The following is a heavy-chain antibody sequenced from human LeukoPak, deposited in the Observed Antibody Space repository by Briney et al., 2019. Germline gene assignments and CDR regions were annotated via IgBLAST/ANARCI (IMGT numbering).Heavy chain of an antibody. CDR3: AREDSSGYNDY. CDR1: GGSINSYY. Sequence: PSETLSLTCTVSGGSINSYYWSWIRQPPGQGLEWIGYIYYTGNTRYNPSLKSRVTISVDTSKNQFSLKLSSVTAADTAVYYCAREDSSGYNDYWGQGTLVTVSS. J-gene: IGHJ4*02. D-gene: IGHD3-22*01. V-gene: IGHV4-59*01. CDR2: IYYTGNT.